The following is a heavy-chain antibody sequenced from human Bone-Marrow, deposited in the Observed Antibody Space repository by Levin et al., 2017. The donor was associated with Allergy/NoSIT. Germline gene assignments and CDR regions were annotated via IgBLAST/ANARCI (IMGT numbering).Heavy chain of an antibody. V-gene: IGHV3-49*03. Sequence: GGSLRLSCSASGITFARYAMTWFRQAPGKGPEWVGFIRSAVYGATSEYAASVRGRFSISRDDSTSMLYLQMNNLKTEDTAIYYCSRKRWMQGLDFDNWGQGTLVTVSS. D-gene: IGHD5-24*01. CDR3: SRKRWMQGLDFDN. J-gene: IGHJ4*02. CDR1: GITFARYA. CDR2: IRSAVYGATS.